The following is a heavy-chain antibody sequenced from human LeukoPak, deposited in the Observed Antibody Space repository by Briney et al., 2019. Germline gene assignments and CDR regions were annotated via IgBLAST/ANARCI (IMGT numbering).Heavy chain of an antibody. CDR2: ISGSGGST. CDR1: GFTFSSYG. Sequence: GGTLRLSCAASGFTFSSYGMSWVRQAPGKGLEWVSAISGSGGSTYYADSVKGRFTISRDNAKNSLYLQMNSLRAEDTAVYYCARDAGLYSSSWYFDYWGQGTLVTVSS. J-gene: IGHJ4*02. V-gene: IGHV3-23*01. CDR3: ARDAGLYSSSWYFDY. D-gene: IGHD6-13*01.